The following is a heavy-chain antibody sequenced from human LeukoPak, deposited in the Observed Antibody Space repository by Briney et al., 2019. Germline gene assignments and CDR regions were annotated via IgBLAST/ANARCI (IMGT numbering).Heavy chain of an antibody. Sequence: PGESLRLSCAASGFSFTTYWMSWVRQAPGKGLEWVANIKQDGTEKYYVDSVKGRFTISRDNAKNSLSLQMNSLRVEDTAVYYCAKLAKYFYGSETYYFFEHWGLGTPVTASS. J-gene: IGHJ4*02. D-gene: IGHD3-10*01. CDR3: AKLAKYFYGSETYYFFEH. CDR1: GFSFTTYW. CDR2: IKQDGTEK. V-gene: IGHV3-7*01.